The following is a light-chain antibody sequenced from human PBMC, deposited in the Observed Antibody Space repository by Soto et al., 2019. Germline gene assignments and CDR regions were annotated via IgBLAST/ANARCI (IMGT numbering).Light chain of an antibody. J-gene: IGKJ3*01. V-gene: IGKV3D-15*01. CDR2: DAS. CDR1: QSVSSN. CDR3: QHYGT. Sequence: EIVMTQSPATLSVSPGERATLSCRASQSVSSNLAWYQHKPGQAPRLLIYDASNRATGIPARFSGSGSGTDFTLTVSRLEPEDFAVYFCQHYGTFGPGTKVDIK.